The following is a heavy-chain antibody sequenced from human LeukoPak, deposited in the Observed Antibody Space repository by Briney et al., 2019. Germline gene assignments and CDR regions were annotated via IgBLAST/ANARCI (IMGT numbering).Heavy chain of an antibody. CDR1: GFTFSSYS. CDR3: ARDPPIENGDYRGFDY. J-gene: IGHJ4*02. CDR2: ISSSSSYI. D-gene: IGHD4-17*01. Sequence: GGSLRLSCAASGFTFSSYSRNWVRQAPGKGLEWVSSISSSSSYIYYADSVKGRFTISRDNAKNSLYLQMNSLRAEDTAVYYCARDPPIENGDYRGFDYWGQGTLVTVSS. V-gene: IGHV3-21*01.